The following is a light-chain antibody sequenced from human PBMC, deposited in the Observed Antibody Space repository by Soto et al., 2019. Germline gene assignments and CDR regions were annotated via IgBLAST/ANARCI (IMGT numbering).Light chain of an antibody. V-gene: IGKV3-15*01. Sequence: EIVMTQSPATLSVSPWDRVTLSCMASQSVDINLAWYQQRPGQAPRLLVYGASTKATDMPGRFSGRGSGTEFTLTINNLQSEDFAVYYCQQYRNWPRTFGQGTKVDIK. CDR1: QSVDIN. J-gene: IGKJ1*01. CDR3: QQYRNWPRT. CDR2: GAS.